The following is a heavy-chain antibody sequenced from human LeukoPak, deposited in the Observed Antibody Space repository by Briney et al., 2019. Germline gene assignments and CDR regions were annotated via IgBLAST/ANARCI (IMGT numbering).Heavy chain of an antibody. V-gene: IGHV3-21*01. CDR1: GFDFNYYD. J-gene: IGHJ4*02. CDR3: ARRGGMSSGRSFDH. Sequence: GGSLRLSCVGSGFDFNYYDINWVRQAPGKGLEWVSSISSRSSYIYFADLAKGRFTISRDNANGSVFLHMTSLRPEDTAVYYCARRGGMSSGRSFDHWGQGTLVTVSS. D-gene: IGHD3-16*01. CDR2: ISSRSSYI.